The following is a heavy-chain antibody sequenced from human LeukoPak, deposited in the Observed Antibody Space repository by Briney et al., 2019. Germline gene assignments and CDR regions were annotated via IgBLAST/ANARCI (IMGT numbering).Heavy chain of an antibody. D-gene: IGHD3-3*01. CDR2: ISYDGSNK. CDR1: GFIFSDYG. V-gene: IGHV3-30*18. Sequence: PGGSLRLSCAASGFIFSDYGMHWVRQAPGKGLEWVAVISYDGSNKYYADSVKGRFTISRDNSKNTLYLQMNSLRAEDTAVYYCAKDDDYDFWSGYRGAFDIWGQGTMVTVSS. J-gene: IGHJ3*02. CDR3: AKDDDYDFWSGYRGAFDI.